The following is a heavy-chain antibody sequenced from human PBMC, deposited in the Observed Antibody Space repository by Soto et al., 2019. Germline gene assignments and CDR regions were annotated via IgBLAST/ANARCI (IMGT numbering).Heavy chain of an antibody. CDR1: GGTFSSYA. CDR3: ARREYSSGWYFFDY. J-gene: IGHJ4*02. V-gene: IGHV1-69*01. D-gene: IGHD6-19*01. Sequence: KVSCKASGGTFSSYAISWVRHAPGQGLEWMGGIIPIFGTANYAQKFQGRVTITADESTSTAYMELSSLRSEDTAVYYCARREYSSGWYFFDYWGQGTLVTVSS. CDR2: IIPIFGTA.